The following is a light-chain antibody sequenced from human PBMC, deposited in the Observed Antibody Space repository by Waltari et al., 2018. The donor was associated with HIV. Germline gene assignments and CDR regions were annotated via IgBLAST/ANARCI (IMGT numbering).Light chain of an antibody. CDR2: YDS. CDR1: NIGSRS. CDR3: QVWDGDSNHVV. J-gene: IGLJ2*01. V-gene: IGLV3-21*04. Sequence: SYMLTQPPSVSVAPGETARITCEGDNIGSRSVQCYQQKAGQAPVLVIYYDSDRPSGIPERFSGSNSDNTATLTISRVEAGDEADYYCQVWDGDSNHVVFGGGTKLTVL.